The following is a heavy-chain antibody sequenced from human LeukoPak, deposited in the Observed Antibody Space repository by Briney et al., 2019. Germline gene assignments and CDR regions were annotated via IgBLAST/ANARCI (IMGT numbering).Heavy chain of an antibody. V-gene: IGHV4-38-2*02. J-gene: IGHJ5*02. CDR1: GYSISSGYY. D-gene: IGHD5-18*01. Sequence: SETLSLTCTVSGYSISSGYYWGWIRQPPGKGLEWIGSIYHSGSTYYNPSLKSRVTISVDTSKNQLSLKLSSVTAADTAVYYCAREAMALFDPWGQGTLVTVSS. CDR3: AREAMALFDP. CDR2: IYHSGST.